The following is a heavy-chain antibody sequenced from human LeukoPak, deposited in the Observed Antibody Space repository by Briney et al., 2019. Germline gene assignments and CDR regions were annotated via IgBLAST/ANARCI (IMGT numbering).Heavy chain of an antibody. CDR3: AREDDDWGPNTLDV. Sequence: GGSLRLSCAASGFTFSSHSMNWVRQAPGKGLEWLSYIYSGSGNIYYLDSVKGRFTISIDNAQDSLYLQMDSLRDEDTAVYYCAREDDDWGPNTLDVWGQGTVVTVSS. CDR2: IYSGSGNI. CDR1: GFTFSSHS. D-gene: IGHD7-27*01. V-gene: IGHV3-48*02. J-gene: IGHJ3*01.